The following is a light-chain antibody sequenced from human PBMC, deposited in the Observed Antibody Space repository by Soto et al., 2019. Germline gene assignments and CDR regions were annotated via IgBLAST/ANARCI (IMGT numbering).Light chain of an antibody. CDR2: GNN. CDR1: SSNLGAGYD. V-gene: IGLV1-40*01. CDR3: QSYDGSLATSI. Sequence: QSVLTQRPSVSGTPGQRVSISCTGTSSNLGAGYDVHWYQQLPGAAPRLLIFGNNVRPSGVPDRFSGSKSGTSASLAITGLQAEDEAIYHCQSYDGSLATSIFGAGTQLTVL. J-gene: IGLJ7*01.